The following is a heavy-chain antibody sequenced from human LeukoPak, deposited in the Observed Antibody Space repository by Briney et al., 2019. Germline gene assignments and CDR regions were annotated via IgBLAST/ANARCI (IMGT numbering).Heavy chain of an antibody. Sequence: GGSLRLSCAASGFTFDDYAMHWVRPAPGKGLEWVSGISWNSGSIGYADSVKGRFTISRDNAKNSLYLQMNSLRAEDTALYYCAKDMSSSSWIDAFDIWGQGTMVTVSS. D-gene: IGHD6-13*01. CDR2: ISWNSGSI. V-gene: IGHV3-9*01. CDR3: AKDMSSSSWIDAFDI. CDR1: GFTFDDYA. J-gene: IGHJ3*02.